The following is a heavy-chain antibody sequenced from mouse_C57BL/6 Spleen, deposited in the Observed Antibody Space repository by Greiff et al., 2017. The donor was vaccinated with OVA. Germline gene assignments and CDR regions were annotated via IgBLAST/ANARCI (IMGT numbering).Heavy chain of an antibody. V-gene: IGHV1-19*01. CDR2: INPYNGGT. D-gene: IGHD4-1*02. Sequence: EVKLMESGPVLVKPGASVKMSCKASGYTFTDYYMNWVKQSHGKSLEWIGVINPYNGGTSYNQKFKGKATLTVDKSSSTAYMELNSLTSEDSAVYYCARSTGTGAMDYWGQGTSVTVSS. CDR3: ARSTGTGAMDY. J-gene: IGHJ4*01. CDR1: GYTFTDYY.